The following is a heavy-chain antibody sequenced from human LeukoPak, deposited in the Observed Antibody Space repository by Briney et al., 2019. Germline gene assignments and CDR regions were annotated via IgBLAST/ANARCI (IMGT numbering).Heavy chain of an antibody. CDR3: AKGVNWNSQNWFDP. V-gene: IGHV3-23*01. J-gene: IGHJ5*02. Sequence: GGSLRLSCAASGFTFSSYAMSWVRQAPGKGLEWVSAISGSGDNTHYADSVKGRFTISGDNSKNTLYLQMNSLRAEDTAVHYCAKGVNWNSQNWFDPWGQGTLVTVSS. D-gene: IGHD1-1*01. CDR2: ISGSGDNT. CDR1: GFTFSSYA.